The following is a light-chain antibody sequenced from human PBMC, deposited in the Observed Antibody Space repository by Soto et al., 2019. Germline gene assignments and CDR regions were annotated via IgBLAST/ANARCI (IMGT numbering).Light chain of an antibody. CDR1: QTISNR. J-gene: IGKJ1*01. CDR2: DAS. V-gene: IGKV1-5*01. CDR3: QHYGGLWT. Sequence: DIQMTQSPSTLSASVGDRVTITCRASQTISNRLAWYQQKPGKAPKVLIYDASSLESGVPSRFSGSGYGTEFILSINSLQPDDFATYWCQHYGGLWTFGQGTKVDIK.